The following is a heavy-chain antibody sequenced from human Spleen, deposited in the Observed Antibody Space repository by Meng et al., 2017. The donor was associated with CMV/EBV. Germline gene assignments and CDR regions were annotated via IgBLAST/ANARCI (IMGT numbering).Heavy chain of an antibody. CDR1: GDRVSSNSAA. J-gene: IGHJ4*02. CDR2: TYYRSKYYN. CDR3: ARDWGDVRGGFDF. V-gene: IGHV6-1*01. Sequence: HVQLQQSGPGLVKPSPTLLLTFAFSGDRVSSNSAAWNWIRQSPSRGLEWLGRTYYRSKYYNDYALSVKSRITINPDTSKNQFSLQLNSVTPEDTAIYYCARDWGDVRGGFDFWGQGTLVTVSS. D-gene: IGHD3-10*02.